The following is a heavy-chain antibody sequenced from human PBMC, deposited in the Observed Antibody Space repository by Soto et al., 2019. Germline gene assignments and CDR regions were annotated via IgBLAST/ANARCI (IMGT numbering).Heavy chain of an antibody. CDR3: AKDLEGGEYSSLIDY. Sequence: GGSLRLSCAASGFTFSSYAKSWVRQAPGKGLEWVSAISGSGGSTYYADSVKGRFTISRDNSKNTLYLQMNSLRAEDTAVYYCAKDLEGGEYSSLIDYWGQGTLVTVSS. CDR2: ISGSGGST. V-gene: IGHV3-23*01. J-gene: IGHJ4*02. CDR1: GFTFSSYA. D-gene: IGHD6-6*01.